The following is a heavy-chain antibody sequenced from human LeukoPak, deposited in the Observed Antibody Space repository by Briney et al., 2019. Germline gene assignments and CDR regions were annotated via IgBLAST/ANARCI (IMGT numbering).Heavy chain of an antibody. V-gene: IGHV4-4*07. CDR1: GGSISSYY. D-gene: IGHD2-15*01. Sequence: SETLSLTCTVSGGSISSYYWSWIRQPAGKGLEWIGRIYTSGSTNYNPSLKSRVTMSVDTSKNQFSLKLSSVTAADTAVCYCARDPLVVVAATPSWYFDLWGRGTLVTVSS. CDR2: IYTSGST. J-gene: IGHJ2*01. CDR3: ARDPLVVVAATPSWYFDL.